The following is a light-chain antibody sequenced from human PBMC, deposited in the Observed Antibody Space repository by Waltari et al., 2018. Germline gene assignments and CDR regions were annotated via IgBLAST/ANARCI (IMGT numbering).Light chain of an antibody. Sequence: DIVMTQSPDSLAVSLGERATINCKSSQSILYSSNNQNHFAWYQQKPGQPPRLLIYWASTRESGVPDRFSGSGSGTDFTLTISSLQAEDVAVYYCQQYYSTPLTFGGGTKVEIK. J-gene: IGKJ4*01. CDR1: QSILYSSNNQNH. CDR3: QQYYSTPLT. V-gene: IGKV4-1*01. CDR2: WAS.